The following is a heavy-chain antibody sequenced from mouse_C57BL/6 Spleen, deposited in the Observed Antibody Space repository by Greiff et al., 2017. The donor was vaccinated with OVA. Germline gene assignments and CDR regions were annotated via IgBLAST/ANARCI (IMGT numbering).Heavy chain of an antibody. Sequence: QVQLQQPGAELVKPGASVKLSCTASGYTFTSYWMHWVKQRPGQGLEWIGLIHPNSGSTNYNEKFKSKATLTVDKSSSKAYMQLSSLTSEDSAGFYCARSGSSYVCAKGYWGQGTSVTVSS. CDR2: IHPNSGST. D-gene: IGHD1-1*01. J-gene: IGHJ4*01. CDR3: ARSGSSYVCAKGY. V-gene: IGHV1-64*01. CDR1: GYTFTSYW.